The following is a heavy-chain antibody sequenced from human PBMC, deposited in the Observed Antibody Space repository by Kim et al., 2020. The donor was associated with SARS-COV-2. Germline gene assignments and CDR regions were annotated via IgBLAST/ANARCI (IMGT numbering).Heavy chain of an antibody. D-gene: IGHD3-10*01. Sequence: GGSLRLSCTASGFTFGDYAMSWFRQAPGKGLEWVGFIRSKAYGGTTEYAASVKGRFTISRDDSKSIAYLQMNSLKTEDTAVYYCTRGGGSYGSGSYYNPFYGMDVWGQGTTVTVSS. V-gene: IGHV3-49*03. CDR3: TRGGGSYGSGSYYNPFYGMDV. J-gene: IGHJ6*02. CDR1: GFTFGDYA. CDR2: IRSKAYGGTT.